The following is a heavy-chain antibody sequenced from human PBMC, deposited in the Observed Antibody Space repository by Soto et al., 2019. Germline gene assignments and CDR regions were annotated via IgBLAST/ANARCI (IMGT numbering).Heavy chain of an antibody. CDR2: IIPIFGTA. CDR3: ARPRRRARGSYDLDY. J-gene: IGHJ4*02. Sequence: SVKIPCKACGVTFSSDSISWVRQAPGQGLEWMGGIIPIFGTANYAKKFEGRVTITADESTSTAYMELSSLRSEDTAVYYCARPRRRARGSYDLDYWGQGTLVTVSS. V-gene: IGHV1-69*13. D-gene: IGHD1-26*01. CDR1: GVTFSSDS.